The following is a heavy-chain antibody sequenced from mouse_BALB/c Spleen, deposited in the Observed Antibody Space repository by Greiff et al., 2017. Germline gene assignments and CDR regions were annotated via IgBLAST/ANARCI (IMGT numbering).Heavy chain of an antibody. J-gene: IGHJ4*01. CDR3: ARYDYGSSPRAMDY. D-gene: IGHD1-1*01. CDR1: GFTFSSYT. CDR2: ISSGGGNT. Sequence: DVMLVESGGGLVKPGGSLKLSCAASGFTFSSYTMSWVRQTPEKRLEWVGTISSGGGNTYYPDSVKGRFTISRDNAKNNLYLQMSSLRSEDTALYYCARYDYGSSPRAMDYWGQGTSVTVSS. V-gene: IGHV5-9*03.